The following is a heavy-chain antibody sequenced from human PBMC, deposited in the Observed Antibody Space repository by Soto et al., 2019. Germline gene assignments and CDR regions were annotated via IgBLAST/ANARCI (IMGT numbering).Heavy chain of an antibody. Sequence: EVQLLESGGGLVQPGGSLRLSCAASGFSFSTYAMSWVRQAPGKGLEWVSFISGSGSTIYYADSVKGRFTISRDNAKNSLYLQMISLRAEDTAVYYCARETNGFMGAIAPAGYYYYGMDVWGQGTTVTVSS. J-gene: IGHJ6*02. CDR3: ARETNGFMGAIAPAGYYYYGMDV. V-gene: IGHV3-48*04. CDR1: GFSFSTYA. CDR2: ISGSGSTI. D-gene: IGHD1-26*01.